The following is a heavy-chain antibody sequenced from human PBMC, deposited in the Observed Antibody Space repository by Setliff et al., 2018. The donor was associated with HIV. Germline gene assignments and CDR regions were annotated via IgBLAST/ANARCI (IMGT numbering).Heavy chain of an antibody. J-gene: IGHJ4*02. CDR2: ISSGGDT. CDR3: ARSPYGGNPYLFDF. CDR1: GFTFSTYA. Sequence: PGGSLRLSCAASGFTFSTYAMAWVRQAPGKGLEWVSTISSGGDTYYGDSVKGRFTISRDNSRDTLYLQVSSLRADDTAVYYCARSPYGGNPYLFDFWGQGTLVTVSS. D-gene: IGHD4-17*01. V-gene: IGHV3-23*01.